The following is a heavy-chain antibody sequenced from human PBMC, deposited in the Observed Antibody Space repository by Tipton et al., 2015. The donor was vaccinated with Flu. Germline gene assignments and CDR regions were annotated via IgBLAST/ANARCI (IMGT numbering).Heavy chain of an antibody. D-gene: IGHD6-19*01. J-gene: IGHJ5*02. CDR2: ISSSSSYI. V-gene: IGHV3-21*01. CDR3: ARDSSGAPNSFVP. Sequence: SLRLSCAASGFTSSSYSMHWVRQAPGKGLEWVSSISSSSSYIYYADSVKGRFTIPSDNAKNSLYLQMNSLRAEDTAEYYCARDSSGAPNSFVPWGQGTRVAVSS. CDR1: GFTSSSYS.